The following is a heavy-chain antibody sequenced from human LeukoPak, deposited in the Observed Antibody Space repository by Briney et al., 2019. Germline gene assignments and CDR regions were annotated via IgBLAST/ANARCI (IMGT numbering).Heavy chain of an antibody. CDR3: ARGGGSGYPDY. CDR1: GFTFSSYE. D-gene: IGHD3-22*01. V-gene: IGHV3-48*03. J-gene: IGHJ4*02. Sequence: GGSLGLSCAASGFTFSSYEMNWVRQAPRKGLEWVSYISSSGSTIYYADSVKGRFTISRDNAKNSLYLQMNSLRAEDTAVYYCARGGGSGYPDYWGQGTLVTVSS. CDR2: ISSSGSTI.